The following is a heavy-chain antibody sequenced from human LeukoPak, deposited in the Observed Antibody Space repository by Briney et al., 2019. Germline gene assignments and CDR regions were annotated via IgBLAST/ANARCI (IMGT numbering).Heavy chain of an antibody. CDR1: GFTFDDYG. V-gene: IGHV3-20*04. D-gene: IGHD5-12*01. CDR2: INWNGGST. Sequence: PGGSLRLSCAASGFTFDDYGMSWVRQAPGKGLEWVSGINWNGGSTGYADSVKGRFTISRDNAKNSLYLQMNRLRVEDTAVYYCARVGLDRRGYSGCEAFDYWGQGTLVTVSS. CDR3: ARVGLDRRGYSGCEAFDY. J-gene: IGHJ4*02.